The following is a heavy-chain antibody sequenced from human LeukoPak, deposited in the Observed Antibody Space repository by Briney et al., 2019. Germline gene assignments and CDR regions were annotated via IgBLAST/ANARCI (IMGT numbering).Heavy chain of an antibody. CDR3: ARGPGYGDNDY. V-gene: IGHV1-69*06. CDR1: GGTFSSYA. D-gene: IGHD4-23*01. J-gene: IGHJ4*02. Sequence: ASVKVSCKASGGTFSSYAISWVRQAPGQGREWMGRIIPIFGTANYAQKFQGRVTITADKSTSTAYMELSSLRSEDTAVYYCARGPGYGDNDYWGQGTLVTVSS. CDR2: IIPIFGTA.